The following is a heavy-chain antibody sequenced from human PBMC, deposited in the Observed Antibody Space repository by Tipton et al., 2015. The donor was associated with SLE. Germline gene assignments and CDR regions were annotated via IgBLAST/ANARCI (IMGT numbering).Heavy chain of an antibody. Sequence: TLSLTCAVYGGSSSGYYWSWIRQPPGKGLEWIGEINHSGSTNYNPSLKSRVTISVDTSKNQFSLKLSSVTAADTAVYYCARDIGWDFDYWGQGTLVTVSS. J-gene: IGHJ4*02. CDR3: ARDIGWDFDY. V-gene: IGHV4-34*01. CDR1: GGSSSGYY. CDR2: INHSGST. D-gene: IGHD2-15*01.